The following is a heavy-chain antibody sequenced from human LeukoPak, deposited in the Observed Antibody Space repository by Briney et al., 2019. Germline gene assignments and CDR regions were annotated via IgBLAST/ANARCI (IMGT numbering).Heavy chain of an antibody. Sequence: SETLSLTCAVYGGSFSGYYWSWIRQPPGKGLEWIGEINHSGSTNYNPSLKSRVTISVDTSKNQFSLKLSSVTAADTAVYYCARALRTTAPYNWYDPWGQGTLVTVSS. J-gene: IGHJ5*02. CDR1: GGSFSGYY. D-gene: IGHD4-17*01. CDR3: ARALRTTAPYNWYDP. CDR2: INHSGST. V-gene: IGHV4-34*01.